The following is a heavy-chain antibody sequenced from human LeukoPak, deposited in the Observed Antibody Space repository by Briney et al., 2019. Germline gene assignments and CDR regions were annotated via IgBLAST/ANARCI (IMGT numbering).Heavy chain of an antibody. V-gene: IGHV4-39*07. J-gene: IGHJ3*02. D-gene: IGHD3-22*01. CDR3: ARVNYYDSSGYLHDAFDI. CDR2: MHYSGST. Sequence: SETLSLTCTVSGSSISGSRNYWGWIRQPPGKGLEWIGSMHYSGSTYDNPSLKSRVTMSVDTSKNQFSLSLTSLTAADTAVYYCARVNYYDSSGYLHDAFDIWGQGTMVTVSS. CDR1: GSSISGSRNY.